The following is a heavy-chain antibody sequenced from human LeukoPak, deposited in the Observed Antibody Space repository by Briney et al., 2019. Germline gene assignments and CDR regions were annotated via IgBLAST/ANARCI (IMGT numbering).Heavy chain of an antibody. CDR2: ISGSGGST. V-gene: IGHV3-23*01. CDR1: GFTFSSYG. CDR3: AKDWVVPATTGYMDV. Sequence: PGGSLRLSCAGPGFTFSSYGISWVRQAPGEGLEWLSAISGSGGSTYYAASVKGRFTISRDNSKNTLYLQMNSLRAEDTAVYYCAKDWVVPATTGYMDVWGKGTTVTISS. D-gene: IGHD2-2*01. J-gene: IGHJ6*03.